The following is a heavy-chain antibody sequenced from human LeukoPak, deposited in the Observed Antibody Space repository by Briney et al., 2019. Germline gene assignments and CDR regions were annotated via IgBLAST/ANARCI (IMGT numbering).Heavy chain of an antibody. CDR1: GGSISSSNW. CDR2: IYHSGST. CDR3: ARESPDILTGYYAFDI. J-gene: IGHJ3*02. Sequence: SGTLSLTCAVSGGSISSSNWWSWVRQPPGKGLEWIGEIYHSGSTNYNPSLKSRVTISVDKSKNQFSLKLSSVTAADTAVYYCARESPDILTGYYAFDIWGQGTMVTVCS. D-gene: IGHD3-9*01. V-gene: IGHV4-4*02.